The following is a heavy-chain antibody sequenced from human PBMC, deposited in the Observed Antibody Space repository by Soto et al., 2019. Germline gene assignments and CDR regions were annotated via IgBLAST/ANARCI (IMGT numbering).Heavy chain of an antibody. J-gene: IGHJ4*02. D-gene: IGHD2-2*01. CDR1: GFTFSNYD. CDR2: ADVAGGT. Sequence: EVQLVESGGGLVQPGGSLRLSCAASGFTFSNYDMHWVRQATGKGLEWVSGADVAGGTHYPDSVKGRFSISRDNANTSLYLQMNSLTAGDTAVYYCTGGRSRTTSFDFWGQGTLVIVSS. V-gene: IGHV3-13*01. CDR3: TGGRSRTTSFDF.